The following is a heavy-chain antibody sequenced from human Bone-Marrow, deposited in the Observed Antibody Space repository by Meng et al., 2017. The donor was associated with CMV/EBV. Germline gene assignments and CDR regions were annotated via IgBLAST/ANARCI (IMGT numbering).Heavy chain of an antibody. V-gene: IGHV3-33*03. CDR3: AKDMVLYGDLFSHFYGMDV. D-gene: IGHD4/OR15-4a*01. J-gene: IGHJ6*02. Sequence: GGSLRLSCAASGFTFSSYGMHWVRQAPGKGLEWVAVIWYDGSNKYYADSVKGRFTISRDNAKNSLYLQMNSLRTEDTALYFCAKDMVLYGDLFSHFYGMDVCGQGTTVTVSS. CDR1: GFTFSSYG. CDR2: IWYDGSNK.